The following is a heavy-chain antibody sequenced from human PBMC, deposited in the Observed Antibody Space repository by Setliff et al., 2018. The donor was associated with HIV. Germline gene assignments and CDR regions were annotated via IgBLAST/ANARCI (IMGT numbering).Heavy chain of an antibody. D-gene: IGHD2-15*01. CDR2: IDSDGSDT. Sequence: GGSLRLSCAASGLTFSNYWMHWVRQAPGKGLEWVSRIDSDGSDTNYVDSVKGRFTISRDNAKNSLYLQMNSLRVEDTAVYYCAREYAMAARYWGRGTLVTVSS. CDR1: GLTFSNYW. V-gene: IGHV3-74*01. CDR3: AREYAMAARY. J-gene: IGHJ4*02.